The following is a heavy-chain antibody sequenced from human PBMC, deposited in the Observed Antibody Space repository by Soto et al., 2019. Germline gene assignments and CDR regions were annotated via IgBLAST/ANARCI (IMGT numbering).Heavy chain of an antibody. Sequence: QVQLVQSGAEVKKPGASVKVSCKASGYTFTSYAMHWVRQAPGQRLEWMGWINAGNGNTKYSQKFQGRVTITRDTSASTAYMELSSLRSEDTAVYYCARSLVLRFLEWTCMDVWGQGTTVTVSS. CDR1: GYTFTSYA. V-gene: IGHV1-3*01. J-gene: IGHJ6*02. CDR2: INAGNGNT. D-gene: IGHD3-3*01. CDR3: ARSLVLRFLEWTCMDV.